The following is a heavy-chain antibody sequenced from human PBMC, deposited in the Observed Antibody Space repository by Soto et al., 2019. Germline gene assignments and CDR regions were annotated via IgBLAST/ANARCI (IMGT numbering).Heavy chain of an antibody. CDR2: IYHSGST. V-gene: IGHV4-39*01. CDR1: GGSINTSDYY. CDR3: GRQKAHPYDVWMAGWFDP. D-gene: IGHD3-3*01. Sequence: QLQLQESGPGLVKPSETLSLTCTVSGGSINTSDYYWGWIRQPPGKGLEWIGSIYHSGSTYYTPSPRSRVTISVDTSKNQFSLRLDSGTAADAAVDSCGRQKAHPYDVWMAGWFDPWGQGTLVTVSS. J-gene: IGHJ5*02.